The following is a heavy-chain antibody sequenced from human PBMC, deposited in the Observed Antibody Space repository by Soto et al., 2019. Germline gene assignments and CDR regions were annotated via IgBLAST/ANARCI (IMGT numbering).Heavy chain of an antibody. CDR2: ISSSSSYI. D-gene: IGHD3-3*01. J-gene: IGHJ6*02. Sequence: GGSLRLSCAASGFTFSSYSMNWVRQAPGKGLEWVSSISSSSSYIYYADSVKGRFTISRDNAKNSLYPQMNSLRAEDTAVYYCAREYYDFWSGSLPSYGMDVWGQGTTVTVSS. V-gene: IGHV3-21*01. CDR3: AREYYDFWSGSLPSYGMDV. CDR1: GFTFSSYS.